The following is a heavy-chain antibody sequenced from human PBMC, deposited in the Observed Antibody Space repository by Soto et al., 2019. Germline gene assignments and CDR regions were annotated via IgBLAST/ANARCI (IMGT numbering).Heavy chain of an antibody. Sequence: QLQLQESGPGLVKPSETLSLTCRVSDGSMNSDSSYWGWIRQPPGKGLEWIGVINHSGSTYHYLSSKGRVTMSDDASRNQFSLKLTSMTAADTAVYYCARLGGYVSVGYYYLWDSWGQGTLVTVSS. J-gene: IGHJ4*02. CDR2: INHSGST. CDR3: ARLGGYVSVGYYYLWDS. CDR1: DGSMNSDSSY. V-gene: IGHV4-39*01. D-gene: IGHD3-22*01.